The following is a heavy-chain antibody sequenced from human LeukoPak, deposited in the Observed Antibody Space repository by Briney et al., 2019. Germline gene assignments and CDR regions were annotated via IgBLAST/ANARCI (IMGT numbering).Heavy chain of an antibody. J-gene: IGHJ3*02. CDR1: GFTFSSYA. D-gene: IGHD6-13*01. V-gene: IGHV3-30-3*01. CDR2: ISYDGSNK. Sequence: GGSLRLSCAASGFTFSSYAMHWVRQAPGKGLEWVAVISYDGSNKYYADSVKGRFTISRDNSKNTLYLQMNSLRAEDTAVYYCAREGSAAVDAFDIWGQGTMVTVSS. CDR3: AREGSAAVDAFDI.